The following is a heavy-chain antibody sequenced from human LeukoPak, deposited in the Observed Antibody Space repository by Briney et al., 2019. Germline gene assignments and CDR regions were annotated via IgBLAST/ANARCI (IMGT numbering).Heavy chain of an antibody. CDR3: AREQLVRTYYCYGMDV. V-gene: IGHV4-39*02. CDR2: IYYSGST. Sequence: PSETLSLTCTVSGGSISSSSYYWGWIRQPPGKGLEWIGSIYYSGSTYYNPSLKSRVTISVDTSKNQFSLKLSSVTAADTAMYYCAREQLVRTYYCYGMDVWGQGTTVTVSS. CDR1: GGSISSSSYY. D-gene: IGHD6-13*01. J-gene: IGHJ6*02.